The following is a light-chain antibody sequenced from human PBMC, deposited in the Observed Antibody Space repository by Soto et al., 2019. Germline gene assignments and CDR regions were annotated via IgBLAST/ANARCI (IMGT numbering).Light chain of an antibody. CDR2: AAS. CDR1: QSINSY. CDR3: QQSYSSPLT. V-gene: IGKV1-39*01. J-gene: IGKJ4*01. Sequence: IQMTQSPSSLPASVGDRATITCRASQSINSYLNWYQQKPGKAPKLLIYAASSLQSGVPSRISGSGSGTDFNLTISSLQPEDFATYYCQQSYSSPLTFGGGTRVGIK.